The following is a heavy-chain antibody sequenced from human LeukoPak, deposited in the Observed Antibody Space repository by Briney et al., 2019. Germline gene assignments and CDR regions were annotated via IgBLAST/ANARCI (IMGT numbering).Heavy chain of an antibody. Sequence: GGSLRLSYAASGFTFSSYWMHRVRQAPGKGLVWVPRINSDGSSTSYADSVKGRFTISRDNSKNTLYLQMNSLRAEDTAVYYCAKGTTVVTPGVLETWGQGTLVTVSS. CDR3: AKGTTVVTPGVLET. V-gene: IGHV3-74*01. CDR1: GFTFSSYW. J-gene: IGHJ5*02. CDR2: INSDGSST. D-gene: IGHD4-23*01.